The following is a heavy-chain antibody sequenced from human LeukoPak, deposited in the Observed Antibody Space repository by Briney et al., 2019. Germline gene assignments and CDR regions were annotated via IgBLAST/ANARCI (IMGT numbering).Heavy chain of an antibody. CDR1: GGSINTY. Sequence: SETLSLTCTVSGGSINTYWGWIRQPPGKTLEWIGSIYSSGSTYYNSSLKSRVIILIDTAKNHFSLNLSSVTAADTAVYYCARSDGYGLVGIWGQGTMVTVSS. J-gene: IGHJ3*02. CDR3: ARSDGYGLVGI. V-gene: IGHV4-39*07. CDR2: IYSSGST. D-gene: IGHD3-10*01.